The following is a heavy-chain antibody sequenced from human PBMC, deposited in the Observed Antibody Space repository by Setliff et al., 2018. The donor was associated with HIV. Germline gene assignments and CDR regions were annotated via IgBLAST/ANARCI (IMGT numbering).Heavy chain of an antibody. CDR1: GFRFSTYW. CDR2: IKQDGSEK. Sequence: GGSLRLSCAASGFRFSTYWMTWVRQAPGKGLEWVANIKQDGSEKYYVDSVKGRFTLSRDNAKNSLYLQMNSLRAEDTAVYYCARVFWYGLPQIYYYMVVWGKGTTVTVSS. CDR3: ARVFWYGLPQIYYYMVV. J-gene: IGHJ6*03. V-gene: IGHV3-7*01. D-gene: IGHD2-8*02.